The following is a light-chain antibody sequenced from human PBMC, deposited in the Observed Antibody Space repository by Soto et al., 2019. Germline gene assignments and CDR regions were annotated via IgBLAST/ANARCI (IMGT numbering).Light chain of an antibody. V-gene: IGKV1-6*01. Sequence: IQLRKSPSSLSASVGDRVAITCRTSQGIRSALGWYQQKPGKVPKLLIYAASTLQSGVPSRFSGSGSGRDFTLTISSLQPEDFATYYCLLDYAYFWAFGQGTKVDIK. CDR1: QGIRSA. CDR2: AAS. J-gene: IGKJ1*01. CDR3: LLDYAYFWA.